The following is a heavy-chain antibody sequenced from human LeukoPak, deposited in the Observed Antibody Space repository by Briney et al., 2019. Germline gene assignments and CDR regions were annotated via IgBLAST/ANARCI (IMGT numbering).Heavy chain of an antibody. Sequence: GGSLRLSCAASGFTFSSYSMNWVRQAPGKGLEWVSSISSSSSYIYYADSVKGRFTISRDNAKNSLYLQMNSLGAEDTAVYYCARDYSRGSSGWYWGQGTLVTVSS. J-gene: IGHJ4*02. CDR3: ARDYSRGSSGWY. D-gene: IGHD6-19*01. CDR1: GFTFSSYS. CDR2: ISSSSSYI. V-gene: IGHV3-21*01.